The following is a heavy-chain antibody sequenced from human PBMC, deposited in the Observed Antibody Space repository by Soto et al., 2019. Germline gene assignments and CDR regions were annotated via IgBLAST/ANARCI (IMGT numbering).Heavy chain of an antibody. CDR1: GFTGSSKH. CDR2: IYSGGST. CDR3: ARDPDYGDYFGY. V-gene: IGHV3-66*01. J-gene: IGHJ4*02. D-gene: IGHD4-17*01. Sequence: GGVPRLSCAGPGFTGSSKHISWGPQAPGKGLEWVSVIYSGGSTYYADSVKGRFTISRDNSKNTLYLQMNSLRAEDTAVYYCARDPDYGDYFGYWGQGTLVTVSS.